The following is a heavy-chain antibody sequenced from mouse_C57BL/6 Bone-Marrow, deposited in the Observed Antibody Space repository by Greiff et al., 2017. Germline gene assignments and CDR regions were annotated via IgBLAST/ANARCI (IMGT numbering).Heavy chain of an antibody. V-gene: IGHV1-81*01. CDR1: GYTFTSYG. CDR3: ARGGGNWDDYFDY. CDR2: IYPRSGNT. D-gene: IGHD4-1*01. Sequence: QVQLQQSGAELARPGASVKLSCKASGYTFTSYGISWVKQRTGQGLEWIGEIYPRSGNTSYNEKFKGKATLTADKSSSTAYMELRSLTSEDPAVYCCARGGGNWDDYFDYWGQGTTLTDTS. J-gene: IGHJ2*01.